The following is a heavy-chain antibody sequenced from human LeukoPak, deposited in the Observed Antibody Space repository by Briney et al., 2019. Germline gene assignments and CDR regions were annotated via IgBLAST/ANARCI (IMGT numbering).Heavy chain of an antibody. J-gene: IGHJ4*02. CDR1: GFTFSSYS. CDR3: ARAPTMIVVVPSYFDY. Sequence: GGSLRLSCAASGFTFSSYSMNWVRQAPGKGLEWVSYISSSSSTIYYADSVKGRFTISRDNAKNSLYLQMNSPRAEDTAVYYCARAPTMIVVVPSYFDYWGQGTLVTVSS. CDR2: ISSSSSTI. V-gene: IGHV3-48*04. D-gene: IGHD3-22*01.